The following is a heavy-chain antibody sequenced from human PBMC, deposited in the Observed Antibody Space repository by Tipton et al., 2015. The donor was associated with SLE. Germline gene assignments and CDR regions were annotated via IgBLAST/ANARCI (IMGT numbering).Heavy chain of an antibody. CDR3: ARGGRSAPQIDI. CDR1: GFTFSNTW. D-gene: IGHD3-16*01. CDR2: ISSSSSYI. V-gene: IGHV3-21*01. J-gene: IGHJ3*02. Sequence: SLRLSCAASGFTFSNTWMSWVRQAPGKGLEWVSSISSSSSYIYYADSVKGRFTISRDNAKNSLYLQMNSLRAEDTAVYYCARGGRSAPQIDIWGQGTMVTVAS.